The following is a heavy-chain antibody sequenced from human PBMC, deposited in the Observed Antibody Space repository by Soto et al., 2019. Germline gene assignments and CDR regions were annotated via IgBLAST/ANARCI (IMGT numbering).Heavy chain of an antibody. J-gene: IGHJ4*02. CDR2: MYYRGNT. Sequence: QLQLQESGPGLVKPSETLSLTCTVSGGSISSNNYYWGWIRQPPGKGLEWIGSMYYRGNTYYNPSLKSRVTISVDTSKNQFSLKLSSVTAADTAVYFCARLGRADITDYWGQGTLVTVAS. CDR3: ARLGRADITDY. CDR1: GGSISSNNYY. D-gene: IGHD6-13*01. V-gene: IGHV4-39*01.